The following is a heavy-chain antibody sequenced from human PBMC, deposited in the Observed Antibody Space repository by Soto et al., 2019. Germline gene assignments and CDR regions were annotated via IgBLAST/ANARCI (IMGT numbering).Heavy chain of an antibody. CDR3: ARGNGYNIY. J-gene: IGHJ4*02. CDR2: IYYSGST. V-gene: IGHV4-59*01. Sequence: QVQLQESGPGLVKPSETLSLTCTVSGASISGFYWSWIRQPPGKGLEWIGYIYYSGSTNYNPSLRSRVTRSVDTAKNQFFLKLSSVTAADTAVYYCARGNGYNIYWGQGTLVTGSS. CDR1: GASISGFY. D-gene: IGHD5-12*01.